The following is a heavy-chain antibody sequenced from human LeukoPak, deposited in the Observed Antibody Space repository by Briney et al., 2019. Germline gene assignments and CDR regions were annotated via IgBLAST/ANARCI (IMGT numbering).Heavy chain of an antibody. V-gene: IGHV4-34*01. CDR1: GGSFSDYY. CDR3: ARGLGLRWQYFDY. Sequence: SETLSLTCAVYGGSFSDYYWSWIRQPPAKGLEWIGEINHSESTNYSPSLKSRVTISVDTSKNQFSLKLSSVTAADTAVYYCARGLGLRWQYFDYWGQGTLVTVSS. J-gene: IGHJ4*02. CDR2: INHSEST. D-gene: IGHD4-23*01.